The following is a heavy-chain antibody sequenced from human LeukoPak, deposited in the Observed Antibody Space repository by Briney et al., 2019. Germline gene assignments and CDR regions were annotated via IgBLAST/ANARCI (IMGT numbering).Heavy chain of an antibody. J-gene: IGHJ4*02. D-gene: IGHD5-12*01. CDR2: ISYNGSNK. Sequence: PGRSLRLSCAASGFTFSSYAMHWVRQAPGKGLEWVAVISYNGSNKYYADSVKGRFTISRDNSKNTLYLQMNSLRAEDTAVYYCARGVDVDIVATIGYFDYWGQGTLVTVSS. CDR3: ARGVDVDIVATIGYFDY. CDR1: GFTFSSYA. V-gene: IGHV3-30*04.